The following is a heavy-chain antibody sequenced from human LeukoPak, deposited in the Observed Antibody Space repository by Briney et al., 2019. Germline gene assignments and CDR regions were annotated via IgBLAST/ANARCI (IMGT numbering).Heavy chain of an antibody. CDR3: AKAASSWYSDYFDY. Sequence: GGSLRLSCAASGFTFRSFAMTWVRQAPGKGLEWVSSISASGGSTYYADSVKGRFTISRDNSKNTLSLQMKSLRAEDTAVYYCAKAASSWYSDYFDYWGQGTLVTVSS. V-gene: IGHV3-23*01. D-gene: IGHD6-13*01. CDR1: GFTFRSFA. CDR2: ISASGGST. J-gene: IGHJ4*02.